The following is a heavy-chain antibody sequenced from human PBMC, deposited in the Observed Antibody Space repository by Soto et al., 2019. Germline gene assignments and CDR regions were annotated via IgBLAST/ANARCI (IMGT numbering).Heavy chain of an antibody. D-gene: IGHD3-22*01. CDR1: GFTFSSYG. CDR2: ISYDGSNK. J-gene: IGHJ3*02. Sequence: QVQLVESGGGVVQPGRSLRLSCAASGFTFSSYGMHWVRQAPGKGLEWVAVISYDGSNKYYADSVKGRFTISRDNSKNTLYLQMNSLRAEDTAVYYCAKEGYDSSGYSYHYAFDIWGQGTMVTVSS. V-gene: IGHV3-30*18. CDR3: AKEGYDSSGYSYHYAFDI.